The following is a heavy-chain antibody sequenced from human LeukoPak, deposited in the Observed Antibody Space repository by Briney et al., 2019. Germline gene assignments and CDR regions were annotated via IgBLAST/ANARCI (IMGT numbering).Heavy chain of an antibody. CDR2: INHNGNVN. CDR1: GFTFSSYW. J-gene: IGHJ6*02. V-gene: IGHV3-7*03. CDR3: ARGDGLDV. Sequence: PGGPLTLSCAASGFTFSSYWMNWAPQAPGKGLEWVASINHNGNVNHQLDPLKGRFTISRDNAKTSLYLQMSNLRAEDTAVYFCARGDGLDVWGQGATVTVSS. D-gene: IGHD3-16*01.